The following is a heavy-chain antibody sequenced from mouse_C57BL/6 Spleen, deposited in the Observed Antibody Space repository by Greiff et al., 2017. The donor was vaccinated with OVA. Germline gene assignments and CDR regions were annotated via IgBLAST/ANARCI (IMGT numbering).Heavy chain of an antibody. CDR2: IDPSDSYT. CDR1: GYTFTSYW. Sequence: VQLQQSGAELVKPGASVKLSCKASGYTFTSYWMQWVKQRPGQGLEWIGEIDPSDSYTNYNQKFKGKATLTVDTSSSTAYMQLSSLTSEDSAVYYCLRPGFDYWGQGTTLTVSS. CDR3: LRPGFDY. V-gene: IGHV1-50*01. J-gene: IGHJ2*01.